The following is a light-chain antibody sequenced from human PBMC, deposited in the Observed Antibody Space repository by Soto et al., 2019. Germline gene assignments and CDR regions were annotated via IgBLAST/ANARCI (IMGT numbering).Light chain of an antibody. V-gene: IGKV1-17*01. Sequence: DLQMTQSPSSLSASVGDRVTITCRASQGIRSDLGWYQQKPGKAPKRLIYTTSTLESGVPSRFSGSGSGLEFTLTISSLQPEDFATYYCLQHNTYPLTFGGGTKVEIK. CDR2: TTS. CDR1: QGIRSD. J-gene: IGKJ4*01. CDR3: LQHNTYPLT.